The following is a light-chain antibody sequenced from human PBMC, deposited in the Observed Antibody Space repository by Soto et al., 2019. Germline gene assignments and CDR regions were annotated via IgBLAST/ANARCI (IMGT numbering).Light chain of an antibody. J-gene: IGLJ3*02. CDR3: VLYMGSGVWV. CDR2: STS. V-gene: IGLV8-61*01. Sequence: QTVVTQEPSFSVSPGRTVTLTCGLNSGSVSSSNYPSWYQQTPGQAPRTLIYSTSTRSSGVPDRFSGSILGNNAALTITGAQADDESDYYCVLYMGSGVWVFGGGTKLTVL. CDR1: SGSVSSSNY.